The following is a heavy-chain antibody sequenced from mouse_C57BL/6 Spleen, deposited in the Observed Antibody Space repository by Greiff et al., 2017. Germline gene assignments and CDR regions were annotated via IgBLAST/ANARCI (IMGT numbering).Heavy chain of an antibody. CDR1: GFAFSSYT. CDR3: ARRTLYDYHFDY. J-gene: IGHJ2*01. CDR2: ISGGGGNT. V-gene: IGHV5-9*01. D-gene: IGHD2-4*01. Sequence: EVHLVESGGGLVKPGGSLKLSCAASGFAFSSYTMSWVRQTPEKRLEWVATISGGGGNTYYPDSVKGRFTISRDNAKNTLYLQMSSLRSEDTALYYCARRTLYDYHFDYWGQGTTLTVSS.